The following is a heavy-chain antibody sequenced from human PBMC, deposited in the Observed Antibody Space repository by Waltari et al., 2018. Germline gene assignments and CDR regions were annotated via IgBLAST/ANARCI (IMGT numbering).Heavy chain of an antibody. J-gene: IGHJ4*02. Sequence: EVQLLESGGGLVQPGGSLRLSCAASGFTFSSYAMSWVRQAPGKGLGWVSAISGSGGSTYDADSVKVRFTISRDNSKNTLYLQMNSLRAEDTAVYYCAKAGGGIVGATKGNDYWGQGTLVTVSS. CDR3: AKAGGGIVGATKGNDY. D-gene: IGHD1-26*01. CDR1: GFTFSSYA. CDR2: ISGSGGST. V-gene: IGHV3-23*01.